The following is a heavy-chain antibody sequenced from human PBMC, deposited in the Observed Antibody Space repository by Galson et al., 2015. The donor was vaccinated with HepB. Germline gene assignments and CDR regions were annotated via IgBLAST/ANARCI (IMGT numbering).Heavy chain of an antibody. V-gene: IGHV4-59*01. J-gene: IGHJ6*02. CDR3: ARVVSSSGYGGYYGMDA. Sequence: SETLSLTCTVSGGSISSYYWSWIRQPPGKGLEWIGYIYYSGSTNYNPSLKSRVTISVDTSKNQFSLKLSSLTAAARAVYYWARVVSSSGYGGYYGMDAWGQGPTVPVSS. D-gene: IGHD6-13*01. CDR2: IYYSGST. CDR1: GGSISSYY.